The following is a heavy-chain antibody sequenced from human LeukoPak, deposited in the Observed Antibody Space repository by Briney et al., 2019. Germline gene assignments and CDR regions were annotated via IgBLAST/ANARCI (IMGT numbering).Heavy chain of an antibody. D-gene: IGHD3-10*01. CDR1: GDSFSSNSAA. J-gene: IGHJ4*02. CDR3: ARGSYGLGGYYDYYFDF. CDR2: TYYRSKWYN. Sequence: SQTLSLTCAISGDSFSSNSAAWDWVRQSPSRGLEWLGRTYYRSKWYNDYTLSVKILITINTDKSKNHFPLHLNSVTPEDTAIYYCARGSYGLGGYYDYYFDFWGQGTLVTVSS. V-gene: IGHV6-1*01.